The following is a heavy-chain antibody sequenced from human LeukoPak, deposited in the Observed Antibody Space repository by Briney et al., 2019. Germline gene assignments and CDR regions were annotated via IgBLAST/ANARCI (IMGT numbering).Heavy chain of an antibody. CDR2: IIPIFGTA. CDR1: GGTFSSYA. D-gene: IGHD2-2*01. Sequence: SVKVYCKASGGTFSSYAISWVRQAPGQGLEWMGGIIPIFGTANYAQKFQGRVTITADESTSTAYMELSSLRSEDTAVYYCATYCSSTSCHPGDWFDPWGQGTLVTVSS. J-gene: IGHJ5*02. V-gene: IGHV1-69*01. CDR3: ATYCSSTSCHPGDWFDP.